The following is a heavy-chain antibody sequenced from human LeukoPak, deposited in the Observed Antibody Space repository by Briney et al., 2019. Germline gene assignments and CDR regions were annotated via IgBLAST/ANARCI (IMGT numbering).Heavy chain of an antibody. J-gene: IGHJ3*02. CDR1: GFTFSDYY. CDR2: ISSSGSTI. CDR3: ARDPRHVYSSSWSPAADAFDI. D-gene: IGHD6-13*01. Sequence: GGSLRLSCAASGFTFSDYYMSWIRQAPGKGLEWVSYISSSGSTIYYADSVKGQFTISRDNAKNSLYLQMNSLRAEDTAVYYCARDPRHVYSSSWSPAADAFDIWGQGTMVTVSS. V-gene: IGHV3-11*01.